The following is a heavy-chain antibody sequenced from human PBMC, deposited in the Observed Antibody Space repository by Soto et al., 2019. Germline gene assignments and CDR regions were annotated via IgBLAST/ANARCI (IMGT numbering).Heavy chain of an antibody. J-gene: IGHJ4*02. V-gene: IGHV3-23*01. CDR2: ISGSGGST. CDR3: AKKTLYCSSTSCRAPFDY. CDR1: GFTFSSYA. D-gene: IGHD2-2*01. Sequence: GGSLRRSCAASGFTFSSYAMSWVREAPGKGLEWVSAISGSGGSTYYADSVKGRFTISRDNSKNTLYLQMNSLRAEDTAVYYCAKKTLYCSSTSCRAPFDYWGQGTLVTVSS.